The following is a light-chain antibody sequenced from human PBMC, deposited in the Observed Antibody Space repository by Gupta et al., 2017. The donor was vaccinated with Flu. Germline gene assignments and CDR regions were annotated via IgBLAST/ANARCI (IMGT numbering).Light chain of an antibody. CDR2: GAV. Sequence: PDTLSVSPGERATLACRASRVIYGSLAWYQQKPVQGPRLLMSGAVTSSAHIPPRFSGSGSVTEFTLTIDSLQSQDSAVYYCQHEDTWPYSFGQGTKVEI. CDR3: QHEDTWPYS. CDR1: RVIYGS. V-gene: IGKV3-15*01. J-gene: IGKJ2*03.